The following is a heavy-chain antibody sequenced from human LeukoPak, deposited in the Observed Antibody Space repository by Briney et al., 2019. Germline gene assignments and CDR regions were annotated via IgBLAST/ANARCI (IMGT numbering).Heavy chain of an antibody. CDR1: GFIFKNYG. CDR2: IQYNATTK. Sequence: GGSLRLSCAASGFIFKNYGMHWVRQAPGKGLEWVAFIQYNATTKDYADSVKGRFTISRDNAKNSLYLQMNSLRAEDTAVYYCAELGITMIGGVWGKGTTVTISS. J-gene: IGHJ6*04. V-gene: IGHV3-30*02. CDR3: AELGITMIGGV. D-gene: IGHD3-10*02.